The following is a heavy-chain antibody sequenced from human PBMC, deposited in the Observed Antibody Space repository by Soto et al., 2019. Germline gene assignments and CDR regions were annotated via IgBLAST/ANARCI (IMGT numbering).Heavy chain of an antibody. CDR3: AKDSTVTTSLYFYYYGFDV. V-gene: IGHV3-23*01. J-gene: IGHJ6*01. CDR2: VSGRGGSK. Sequence: VQLLESGGGLVQPGGSLRLACTASGFTFNHYAMTWVRQAPGRGLEWVASVSGRGGSKKYADSVKGRFIISRDNSNSTLYLQMDSLGGEDTAVYYCAKDSTVTTSLYFYYYGFDVWGQGTTVTVCS. D-gene: IGHD4-17*01. CDR1: GFTFNHYA.